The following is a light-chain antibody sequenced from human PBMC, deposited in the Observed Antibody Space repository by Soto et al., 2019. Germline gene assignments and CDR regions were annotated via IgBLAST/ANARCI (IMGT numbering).Light chain of an antibody. Sequence: QSVLTQPPSASGTPGQRVTISCSGSRSNVGVNHVNWYQQFPGSAPKLLIHSGDERPPGVPDRFSGSESGTSASLSISGLLSADEADYYCAVWDDGLNGWVFGGGTKLTAL. CDR1: RSNVGVNH. V-gene: IGLV1-44*01. CDR2: SGD. CDR3: AVWDDGLNGWV. J-gene: IGLJ3*02.